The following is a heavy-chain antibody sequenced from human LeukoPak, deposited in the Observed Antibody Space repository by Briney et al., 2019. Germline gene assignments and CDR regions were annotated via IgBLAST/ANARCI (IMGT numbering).Heavy chain of an antibody. CDR1: GYSISSGYY. CDR2: IYHSGST. Sequence: SDTLSLTCTVSGYSISSGYYWTWIRQPPGKGLEWIGGIYHSGSTYNNPSLKSRVTISVDTSTHQFSLNLTSVTAADTAVYYCATNTGTVFDYWGQGALVTVSS. CDR3: ATNTGTVFDY. V-gene: IGHV4-38-2*02. J-gene: IGHJ4*02. D-gene: IGHD7-27*01.